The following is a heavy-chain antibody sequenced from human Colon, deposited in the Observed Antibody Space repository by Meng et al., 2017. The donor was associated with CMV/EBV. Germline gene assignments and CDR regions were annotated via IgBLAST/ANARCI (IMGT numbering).Heavy chain of an antibody. CDR1: GYSFTDYY. CDR3: ARVKCGTTSCSQGLDP. D-gene: IGHD2-2*01. V-gene: IGHV1-2*02. Sequence: GYSFTDYYVHWVRQDPGQGLEWMGWINPNGGGTDYAQTFQGRVTMTRDTAITTAYLEVNRLTSDDTAVYYCARVKCGTTSCSQGLDPWGQGTLVTVSS. CDR2: INPNGGGT. J-gene: IGHJ5*02.